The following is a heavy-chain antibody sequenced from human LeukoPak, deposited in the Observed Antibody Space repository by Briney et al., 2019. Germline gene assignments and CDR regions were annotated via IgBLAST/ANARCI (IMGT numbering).Heavy chain of an antibody. CDR2: ISYDGSNK. CDR3: ARDVTASVVVSLAGFDP. Sequence: PGGSLRLTCAASGFTFSSYAMHWVRQAPGKGLEWVAVISYDGSNKYYADSVKGRFTISRDNSKNTLYLQMNSLRAEDTAVYYCARDVTASVVVSLAGFDPWGQGTRVSVCS. D-gene: IGHD2-15*01. V-gene: IGHV3-30*04. CDR1: GFTFSSYA. J-gene: IGHJ5*02.